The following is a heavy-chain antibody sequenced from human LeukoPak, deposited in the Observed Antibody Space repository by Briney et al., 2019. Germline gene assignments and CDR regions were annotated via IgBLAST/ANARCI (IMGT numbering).Heavy chain of an antibody. CDR3: ARDLTNYDFWSGYSAFDL. D-gene: IGHD3-3*01. J-gene: IGHJ4*02. Sequence: PGGSLRLSCAASGFTFSSYSMNWVRQAPGKGLEWVSYISSSSSTIYYADSVKGRFTISRDNAKNSLYLQMNSLRAEDTAVYYCARDLTNYDFWSGYSAFDLWGQGSLVTVSS. CDR2: ISSSSSTI. V-gene: IGHV3-48*01. CDR1: GFTFSSYS.